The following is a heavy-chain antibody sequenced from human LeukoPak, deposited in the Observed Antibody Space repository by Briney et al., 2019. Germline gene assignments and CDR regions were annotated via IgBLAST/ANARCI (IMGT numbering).Heavy chain of an antibody. CDR1: GFTFSSYI. CDR3: ARVNDATGSMGY. Sequence: PGGSLRLSCAASGFTFSSYIMNWVRQAPGKGLEWVSSISSSSSYIYYADSVKGRFTISRDNAKNSLYLQMNSLRDEDTAVYYCARVNDATGSMGYWGQGTLVTVSS. J-gene: IGHJ4*02. CDR2: ISSSSSYI. V-gene: IGHV3-21*01. D-gene: IGHD3-9*01.